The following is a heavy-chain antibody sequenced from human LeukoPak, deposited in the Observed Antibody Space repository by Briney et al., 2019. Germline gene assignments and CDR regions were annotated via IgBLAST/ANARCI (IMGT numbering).Heavy chain of an antibody. CDR2: ISGKGDRT. CDR1: RYILSRLG. CDR3: VKDRVHDRRSYYGYWY. Sequence: GGCPRLSRLPSRYILSRLGGHGVRQARGKGLEYVSAISGKGDRTYSADSVKGRFPGSRDNSQNTLYLQMRAVRAEDTAVYDCVKDRVHDRRSYYGYWYWGQGNLVTVSS. V-gene: IGHV3-64D*09. D-gene: IGHD3-22*01. J-gene: IGHJ4*02.